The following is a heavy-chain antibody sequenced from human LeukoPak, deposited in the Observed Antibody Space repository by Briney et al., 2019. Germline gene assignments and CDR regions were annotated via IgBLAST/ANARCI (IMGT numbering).Heavy chain of an antibody. V-gene: IGHV3-30-3*01. Sequence: PGGSLRLSCAASGFTFSSYAMHWVRQAPGKGLEWVAVISYDGSNKYYADSVKGRFTISRDNSKNTLYLQMNSLRAEDTAVYYCAPEGYSSSYHWGQGTLVTVSS. CDR1: GFTFSSYA. CDR2: ISYDGSNK. D-gene: IGHD6-6*01. CDR3: APEGYSSSYH. J-gene: IGHJ5*02.